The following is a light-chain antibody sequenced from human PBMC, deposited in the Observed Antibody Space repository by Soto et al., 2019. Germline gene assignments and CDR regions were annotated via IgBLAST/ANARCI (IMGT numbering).Light chain of an antibody. Sequence: EIVLTQSPAPLSLSPWDSATLSGRVCQSVSSSYLVWYQQNPGQAPRLLIYGASSRATGMPDRFSGRGSGTDFSLAISRLEPEDFAVYYCQQYETSPRTFGQGTKVDIK. CDR1: QSVSSSY. CDR3: QQYETSPRT. V-gene: IGKV3-20*01. J-gene: IGKJ1*01. CDR2: GAS.